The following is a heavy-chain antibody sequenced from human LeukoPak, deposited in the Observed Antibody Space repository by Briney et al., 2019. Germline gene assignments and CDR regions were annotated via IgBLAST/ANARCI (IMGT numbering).Heavy chain of an antibody. D-gene: IGHD3-10*01. CDR1: GGTFISYA. V-gene: IGHV1-69*05. CDR2: IIPIFGTA. J-gene: IGHJ3*02. Sequence: SVKVSCKASGGTFISYAISWVRQAPGQGLEWMGGIIPIFGTANYAQKFHGRVTITTDESTSTAYMELSSLRSEDTAVYYCARAVRRVTDAFDIWGQGTMVTVSS. CDR3: ARAVRRVTDAFDI.